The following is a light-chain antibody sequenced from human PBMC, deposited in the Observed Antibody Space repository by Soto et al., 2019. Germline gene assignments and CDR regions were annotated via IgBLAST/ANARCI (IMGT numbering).Light chain of an antibody. CDR1: SSDIGAYDY. J-gene: IGLJ1*01. Sequence: QSALTQPASLSGSPGQSITISCTGTSSDIGAYDYVSWYQQHPGRPPKLMIYDVTKWPSGVPERFSGSKSGNTASLTISGLQAEDEADYFCCSYAGGYIYLFGTGTKVTVL. V-gene: IGLV2-11*01. CDR2: DVT. CDR3: CSYAGGYIYL.